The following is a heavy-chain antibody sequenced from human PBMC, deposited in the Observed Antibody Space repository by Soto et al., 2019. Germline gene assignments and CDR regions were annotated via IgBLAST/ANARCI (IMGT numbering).Heavy chain of an antibody. V-gene: IGHV4-30-2*02. Sequence: SETLSLTCAVSGGSISSGGYSWSWIRQPPGKGLEWIGYIYHSGSTYYNPSLKSRVTISVDRSKNQFSLKLSSVTAADTAVYYCARFTMVRGVYYYYGMDVWGQGTTVTVSS. D-gene: IGHD3-10*01. CDR2: IYHSGST. J-gene: IGHJ6*02. CDR1: GGSISSGGYS. CDR3: ARFTMVRGVYYYYGMDV.